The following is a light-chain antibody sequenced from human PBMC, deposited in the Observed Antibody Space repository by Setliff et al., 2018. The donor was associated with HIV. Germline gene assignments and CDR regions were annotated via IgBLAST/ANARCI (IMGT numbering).Light chain of an antibody. CDR1: TSDIGHYNR. CDR2: EVS. V-gene: IGLV2-18*02. Sequence: QSVLAQPPYVSGAPGQSVTISCTGSTSDIGHYNRVSWYQQPPGAAPKLIMYEVSHRPSGVPDRFSGSKSDSTASLTISGLQAEDEADYHCSSFVAGNSVVFGGGTKVTVL. CDR3: SSFVAGNSVV. J-gene: IGLJ2*01.